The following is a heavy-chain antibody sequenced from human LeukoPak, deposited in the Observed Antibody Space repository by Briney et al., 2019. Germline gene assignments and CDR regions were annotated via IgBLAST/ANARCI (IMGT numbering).Heavy chain of an antibody. J-gene: IGHJ6*03. D-gene: IGHD3-9*01. CDR1: GGSISSGSYH. V-gene: IGHV4-61*02. CDR2: IYTSGST. Sequence: PSETLSLTCTVSGGSISSGSYHWSWIRQPAGKGLEWIGRIYTSGSTNYNPSLKSRVTISVDTSKNQFSLKLSSVTAADTAVYYCARVLYDILTGPYYYYMDVWGKGTTVTVSS. CDR3: ARVLYDILTGPYYYYMDV.